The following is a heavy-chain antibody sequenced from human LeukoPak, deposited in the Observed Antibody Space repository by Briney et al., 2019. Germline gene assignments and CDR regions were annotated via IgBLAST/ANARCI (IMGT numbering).Heavy chain of an antibody. CDR2: IYYSGST. CDR1: GGSISSYY. J-gene: IGHJ6*02. V-gene: IGHV4-59*01. Sequence: SETLSLTCTVSGGSISSYYWSWIRQPPGKGLEWIGYIYYSGSTNYNPSLKSRVTISVDTSKNQFSLKLSSVTAADTAVYYCARGRITMVRGVIVVDYYYGMDVWGQGTTVTVSS. D-gene: IGHD3-10*01. CDR3: ARGRITMVRGVIVVDYYYGMDV.